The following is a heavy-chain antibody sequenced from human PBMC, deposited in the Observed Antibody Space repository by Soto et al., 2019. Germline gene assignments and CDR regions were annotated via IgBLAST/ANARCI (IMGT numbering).Heavy chain of an antibody. V-gene: IGHV4-39*01. Sequence: QLQLQESGPGLVKPSETLSLTCTVSGGSISSSSYYWGWIRQPPGKGLEWIGSIYYSGSTYYNPSLKSRVTISVDTSKNQFSLKLSSVTAADTAVYYCASYERYYYDSSGYYTDYWGQGTLVTVSS. J-gene: IGHJ4*02. D-gene: IGHD3-22*01. CDR3: ASYERYYYDSSGYYTDY. CDR1: GGSISSSSYY. CDR2: IYYSGST.